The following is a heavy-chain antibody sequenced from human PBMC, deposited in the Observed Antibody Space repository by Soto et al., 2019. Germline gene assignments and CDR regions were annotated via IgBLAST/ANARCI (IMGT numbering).Heavy chain of an antibody. V-gene: IGHV3-23*01. Sequence: GGSLRLSCVGSGFTFSNYAMDWVRQAPGKGLEWVSTISGDGGGTYYADSVRGRFTISRDNSKNTLYLQMNSLRVEDTAVYYCAKDRESSGRIDPWGQGTLVTVSS. J-gene: IGHJ5*02. D-gene: IGHD3-10*01. CDR3: AKDRESSGRIDP. CDR2: ISGDGGGT. CDR1: GFTFSNYA.